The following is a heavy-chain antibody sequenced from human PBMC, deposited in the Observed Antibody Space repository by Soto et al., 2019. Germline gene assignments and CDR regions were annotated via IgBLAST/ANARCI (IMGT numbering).Heavy chain of an antibody. J-gene: IGHJ4*02. Sequence: ASVKVSCKASGYTFRNYGITWVRQAPGQGLEWMGWISAHNGNTDYAQKFQGRVTMTTDTSTSTASMELRSLRSDDTAVYYCARGSYISSWYSLDYWGQGTLVTVSS. CDR2: ISAHNGNT. CDR1: GYTFRNYG. V-gene: IGHV1-18*01. CDR3: ARGSYISSWYSLDY. D-gene: IGHD6-13*01.